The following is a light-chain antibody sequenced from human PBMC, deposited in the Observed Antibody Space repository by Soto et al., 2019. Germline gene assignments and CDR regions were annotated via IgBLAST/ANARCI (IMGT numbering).Light chain of an antibody. Sequence: AIRMTQSPSSFSASTGDRVTITCRASQGISSYLAWYQQKPGKAPKLLIYAASTLQSGVPSRFSGSGSGTDFTLTISCLQSEDFATYYCQQYYSYPQTFGGGTMVEIK. V-gene: IGKV1-8*01. J-gene: IGKJ4*01. CDR1: QGISSY. CDR2: AAS. CDR3: QQYYSYPQT.